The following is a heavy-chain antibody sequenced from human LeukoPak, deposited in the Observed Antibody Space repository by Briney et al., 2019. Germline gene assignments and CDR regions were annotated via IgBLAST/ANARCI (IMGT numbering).Heavy chain of an antibody. J-gene: IGHJ6*02. D-gene: IGHD5-12*01. Sequence: NSSETLSLTCTVSGGSISSSSYYWGWIRQPPGKGLEWIGSIYYSGSTYYNPSLKSRVTISVDTSKNQFSLKLSSVTAADTAVYYCARCVNSGYHTPPYYYYGMDVWGQGTTVTVSS. CDR3: ARCVNSGYHTPPYYYYGMDV. V-gene: IGHV4-39*07. CDR1: GGSISSSSYY. CDR2: IYYSGST.